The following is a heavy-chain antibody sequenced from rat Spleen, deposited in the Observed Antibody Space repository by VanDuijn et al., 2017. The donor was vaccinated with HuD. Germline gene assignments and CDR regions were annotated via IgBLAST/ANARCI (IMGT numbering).Heavy chain of an antibody. CDR3: ATRDGGYPG. Sequence: EVQLVESGGGLVQPGRSLKLSCAASGFTFSNYYMAWVRQGPTKGLEWVASITNSGGSPYYRDSVKGRFTISRDNAKNTLYLQMDSLRSEDTATYYCATRDGGYPGWGQGTLVTVSS. J-gene: IGHJ3*01. CDR2: ITNSGGSP. CDR1: GFTFSNYY. V-gene: IGHV5-27*01. D-gene: IGHD1-11*01.